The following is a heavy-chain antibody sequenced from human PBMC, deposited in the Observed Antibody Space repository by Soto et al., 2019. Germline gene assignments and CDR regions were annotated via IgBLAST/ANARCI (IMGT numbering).Heavy chain of an antibody. CDR3: ARDRCIVGEDRDRPFCYYYYGMDV. J-gene: IGHJ6*02. V-gene: IGHV3-21*01. CDR1: GFTFSSYS. CDR2: ISSSSSYI. Sequence: GGSLRLSCAASGFTFSSYSMNWVRQAPGKGLEWVSSISSSSSYIYYADSVKGRFTISRDNAKNSLYLQMNSLRAEDTAVDYWARDRCIVGEDRDRPFCYYYYGMDVWGQGTTVTVSS. D-gene: IGHD1-26*01.